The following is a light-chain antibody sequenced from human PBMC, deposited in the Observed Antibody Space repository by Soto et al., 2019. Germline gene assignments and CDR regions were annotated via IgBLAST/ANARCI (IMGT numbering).Light chain of an antibody. V-gene: IGLV2-14*03. J-gene: IGLJ1*01. CDR1: SNDIGGYNY. CDR2: DVT. Sequence: QSVRTQPASVSGCPGQSIAIPCTGTSNDIGGYNYVSWYQQFPGKAAKLIIYDVTNRPSGVSFRFSGSKSGNTASLTISGLQAEDEAGYHCSSYSSTSTRRLFGAGTKVT. CDR3: SSYSSTSTRRL.